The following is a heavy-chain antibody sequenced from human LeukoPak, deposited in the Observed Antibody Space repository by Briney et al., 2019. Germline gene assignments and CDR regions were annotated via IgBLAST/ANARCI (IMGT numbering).Heavy chain of an antibody. D-gene: IGHD6-13*01. CDR2: INPNSGGT. CDR1: GYTFTGYY. Sequence: ASVKVSCKASGYTFTGYYMHWVRQAPGQGLEWMGWINPNSGGTNYAQKFQGWVTMTRDTSISTAYMELSRLRSDDTAVYYCAREIIEHVGSSFPLALYGMDVWGQGTTVTVSS. J-gene: IGHJ6*02. CDR3: AREIIEHVGSSFPLALYGMDV. V-gene: IGHV1-2*04.